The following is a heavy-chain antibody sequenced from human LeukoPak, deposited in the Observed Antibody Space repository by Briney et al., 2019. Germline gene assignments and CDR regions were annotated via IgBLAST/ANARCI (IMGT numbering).Heavy chain of an antibody. CDR2: IYWNDDK. Sequence: SGPTLVNPTQTLTLTCTFSGFSLSTSGVGVGWIRQPPGKALEWLALIYWNDDKRYSPSLKSRLSITKDTSKNQVVLTLTNMGPVDTATYYCAHVIAAPAGGANWFDPWGQGTLVTVSS. V-gene: IGHV2-5*01. CDR3: AHVIAAPAGGANWFDP. CDR1: GFSLSTSGVG. D-gene: IGHD6-6*01. J-gene: IGHJ5*02.